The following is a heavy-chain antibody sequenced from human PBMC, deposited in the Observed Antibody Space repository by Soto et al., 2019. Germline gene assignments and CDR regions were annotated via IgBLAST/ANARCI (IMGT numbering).Heavy chain of an antibody. Sequence: SETLSLTCTVSGGSISSGGYYWSWIRQHPGKGLEWIGYIYYSGSTYYNPSLKSRVTISVDTSKNQFSLKLSSVTAADTAVYYCARSQIAALIDYWGQGTLVTVSS. CDR2: IYYSGST. CDR3: ARSQIAALIDY. V-gene: IGHV4-31*03. J-gene: IGHJ4*02. D-gene: IGHD6-13*01. CDR1: GGSISSGGYY.